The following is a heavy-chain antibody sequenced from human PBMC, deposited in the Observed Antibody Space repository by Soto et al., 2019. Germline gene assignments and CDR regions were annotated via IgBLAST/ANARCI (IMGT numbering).Heavy chain of an antibody. J-gene: IGHJ6*02. Sequence: GGSLRLSCAASGFTFSSYWMSWVRQAPGKGLEWVSDIRQSGSSKYYVDSVKGRFTISRDNSENTVFLQMNNLRAEDTALYYCAKAFYTYYYYGLDVWGQGTTVTVSS. D-gene: IGHD3-16*01. CDR3: AKAFYTYYYYGLDV. CDR2: IRQSGSSK. V-gene: IGHV3-7*03. CDR1: GFTFSSYW.